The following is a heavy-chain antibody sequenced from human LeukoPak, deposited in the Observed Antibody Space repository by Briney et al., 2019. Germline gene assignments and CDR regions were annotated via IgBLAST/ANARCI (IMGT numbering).Heavy chain of an antibody. CDR3: AKERYDGSGAAYDN. V-gene: IGHV3-9*01. Sequence: PGGSLRLSCAASGFIFDDAVTHWVRQAPGKGLEWVSGVSRKSDYRAYADSVKGRFTISRDNARNSLYLQMNSLRAEDTDLYYCAKERYDGSGAAYDNWGQGTLVTVSS. CDR1: GFIFDDAV. J-gene: IGHJ4*02. CDR2: VSRKSDYR. D-gene: IGHD3-10*01.